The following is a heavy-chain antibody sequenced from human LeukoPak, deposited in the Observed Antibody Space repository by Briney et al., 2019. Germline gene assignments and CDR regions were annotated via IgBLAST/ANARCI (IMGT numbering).Heavy chain of an antibody. J-gene: IGHJ4*02. D-gene: IGHD1-26*01. Sequence: SETLSLTCTVSGGSINSGDYYWSWIRQPPGKGLEWIGYIYYSGSTYYNPSLKSRVAISVDTSKNQFSLKLSSVTAADTAVYYCVREGGVGATDYWGQGTLVTVSS. V-gene: IGHV4-30-4*08. CDR2: IYYSGST. CDR1: GGSINSGDYY. CDR3: VREGGVGATDY.